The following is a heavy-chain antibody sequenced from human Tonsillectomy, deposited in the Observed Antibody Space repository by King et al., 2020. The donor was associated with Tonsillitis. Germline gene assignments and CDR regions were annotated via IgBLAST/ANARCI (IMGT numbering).Heavy chain of an antibody. CDR2: INPSGGST. CDR3: ASSVYGGNIVPMDY. Sequence: VQLVQSGAEVKKPGASVKVSCKASGYTFTSYYMHWVRQAPGQGLEWMGIINPSGGSTSYAQKFQGRVTMTRDTATSTVYMELGSLRSEDTAVYYCASSVYGGNIVPMDYWGQGTLVTVSS. V-gene: IGHV1-46*01. CDR1: GYTFTSYY. D-gene: IGHD4-23*01. J-gene: IGHJ4*02.